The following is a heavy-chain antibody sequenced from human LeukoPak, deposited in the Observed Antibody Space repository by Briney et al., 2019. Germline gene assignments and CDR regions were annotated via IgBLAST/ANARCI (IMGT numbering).Heavy chain of an antibody. Sequence: GESLRLSCAASGFTFSSYAMSWVRQAPGEGLEWVSTVSGSSDTTYYSDSVKGRFTISRDNSKNTLYLQMNSLRAEDTAVYYCAKEPLSGGAYYFDYWGQGTLVTVSS. D-gene: IGHD3-10*01. CDR1: GFTFSSYA. V-gene: IGHV3-23*01. J-gene: IGHJ4*02. CDR3: AKEPLSGGAYYFDY. CDR2: VSGSSDTT.